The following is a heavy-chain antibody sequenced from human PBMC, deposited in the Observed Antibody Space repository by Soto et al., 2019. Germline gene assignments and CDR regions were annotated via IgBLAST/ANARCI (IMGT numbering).Heavy chain of an antibody. V-gene: IGHV4-30-4*01. J-gene: IGHJ6*02. Sequence: PSETLSLTCTVSGGSISSGDHYWSWIRQPPGKGLEWIGYIYYSGSTYYNPSLKSRVTISVDTSKNQFSLKLSSVTAADTAVYYCARASPNWNYYGMDVWGQGTTVTVSS. CDR2: IYYSGST. CDR1: GGSISSGDHY. D-gene: IGHD1-20*01. CDR3: ARASPNWNYYGMDV.